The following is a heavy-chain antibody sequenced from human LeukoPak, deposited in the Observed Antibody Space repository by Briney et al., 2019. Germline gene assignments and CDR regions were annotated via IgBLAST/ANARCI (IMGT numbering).Heavy chain of an antibody. CDR3: ARSDFWSGYSSPWFDP. CDR1: GGSISSGSYY. J-gene: IGHJ5*02. V-gene: IGHV4-61*01. CDR2: IYYSGST. Sequence: SETLSLTCTVSGGSISSGSYYWSWIRQPPGKGLEWIGYIYYSGSTNYNPSLKSRVTISVDTSKNQFSLKLSSVTAADTAVYYCARSDFWSGYSSPWFDPWGQGTLVTVSS. D-gene: IGHD3-3*01.